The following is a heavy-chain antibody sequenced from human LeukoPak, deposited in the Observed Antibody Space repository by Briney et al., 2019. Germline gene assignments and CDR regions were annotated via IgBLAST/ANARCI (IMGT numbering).Heavy chain of an antibody. CDR3: AKGGFWSGYYGSDFDY. V-gene: IGHV3-30*18. J-gene: IGHJ4*02. CDR2: ISYDGSNK. CDR1: GFTFSSYG. D-gene: IGHD3-3*01. Sequence: GRSLRLSCAASGFTFSSYGMHWVRQAPGKGLEWVAVISYDGSNKYYADSVKGRFTISRDNSKNTLYLQMNSPRAEDTAVYYCAKGGFWSGYYGSDFDYWGQGTLVTVSS.